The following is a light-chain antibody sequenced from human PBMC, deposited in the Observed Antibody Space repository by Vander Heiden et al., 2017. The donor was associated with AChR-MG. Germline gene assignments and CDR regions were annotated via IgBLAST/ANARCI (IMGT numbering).Light chain of an antibody. Sequence: QLVLTQSPSASASLGASATLTCTLSSGHSNYAIAWHQQLPEKGPRYLMRLNSDGSHTKGDGIPDRFSVSTSGAERYLTISSLQSEDEADYYCQTWGTGIWVFGGGTKLTVL. V-gene: IGLV4-69*01. CDR3: QTWGTGIWV. J-gene: IGLJ3*02. CDR2: LNSDGSH. CDR1: SGHSNYA.